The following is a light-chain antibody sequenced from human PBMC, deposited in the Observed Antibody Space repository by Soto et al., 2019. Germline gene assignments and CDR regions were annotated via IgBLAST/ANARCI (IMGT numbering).Light chain of an antibody. J-gene: IGKJ5*01. V-gene: IGKV1-33*01. CDR3: QQYENLPT. CDR1: QNINNY. Sequence: DVQMTHSPSSLSSSVGCRVTVSCQASQNINNYLNWYQQKPGRAPKLLIYDASNLEAGVPSRFRGSGSGTDFTFTISRLQPEDIATYYCQQYENLPTFGQGTRLEIK. CDR2: DAS.